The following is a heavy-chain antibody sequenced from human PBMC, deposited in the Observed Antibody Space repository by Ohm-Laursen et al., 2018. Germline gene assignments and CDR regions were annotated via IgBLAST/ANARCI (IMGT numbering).Heavy chain of an antibody. CDR3: ARDRIAARRGDFDY. V-gene: IGHV3-48*01. CDR1: GFTFSGYA. CDR2: IDTSSRGI. Sequence: GSLRLSCAAPGFTFSGYAMNWVRQAPGKGLQWVSYIDTSSRGIYSADSVKGRFTISRDNAKNSLYLQMNSLRAEDTAVYYCARDRIAARRGDFDYWGQGTLVTVSS. J-gene: IGHJ4*02. D-gene: IGHD6-6*01.